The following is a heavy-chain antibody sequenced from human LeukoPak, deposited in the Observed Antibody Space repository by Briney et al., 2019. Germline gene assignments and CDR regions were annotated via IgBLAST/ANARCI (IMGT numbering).Heavy chain of an antibody. J-gene: IGHJ4*02. CDR2: IYYSGST. D-gene: IGHD5-12*01. CDR3: ARRVYSGYDNNFDY. V-gene: IGHV4-39*01. Sequence: KTSETLSLTCTVSGGSISSSSYYWGWIRQPPGKGLEWIGSIYYSGSTYYNPSLKSRVTISVDTSKNQFSLKLSSVTAADTAVYYCARRVYSGYDNNFDYWGQGTLVTVSS. CDR1: GGSISSSSYY.